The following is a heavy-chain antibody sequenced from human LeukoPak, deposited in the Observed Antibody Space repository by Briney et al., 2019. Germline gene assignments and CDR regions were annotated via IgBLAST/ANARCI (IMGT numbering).Heavy chain of an antibody. CDR2: IWYDGSNK. V-gene: IGHV3-33*01. Sequence: GGSLRLSCAASGFTFSSYGMHWVRQAPGKGLEGVAVIWYDGSNKYYADSVKGRFTISRDNSKNTLYLQMNSLRAEDTAVYYCARDGSSSGYYYYYYGMDVWGQGTTVTVSS. CDR3: ARDGSSSGYYYYYYGMDV. J-gene: IGHJ6*02. CDR1: GFTFSSYG. D-gene: IGHD3-22*01.